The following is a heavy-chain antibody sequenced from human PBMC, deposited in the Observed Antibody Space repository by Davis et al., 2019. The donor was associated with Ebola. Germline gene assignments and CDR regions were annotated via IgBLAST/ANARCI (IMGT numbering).Heavy chain of an antibody. J-gene: IGHJ6*02. V-gene: IGHV3-64D*06. Sequence: GGSLRLSCSASGFTFSSYAMHWVRQAPGKGLEYVSAISSNGGSTYYADSVKGRFTISRDNSKNTLYLQMSSLRAEDTAVYYCVRLVSLIAVAGTRGMDVWGQGTTVTVSS. CDR1: GFTFSSYA. CDR3: VRLVSLIAVAGTRGMDV. D-gene: IGHD6-19*01. CDR2: ISSNGGST.